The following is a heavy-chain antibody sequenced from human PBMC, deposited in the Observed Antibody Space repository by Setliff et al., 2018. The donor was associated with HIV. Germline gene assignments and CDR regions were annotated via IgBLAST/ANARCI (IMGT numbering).Heavy chain of an antibody. CDR2: ITDRGDKT. V-gene: IGHV3-23*01. D-gene: IGHD2-15*01. CDR1: GFTFSSYV. Sequence: GGSLRLSCAASGFTFSSYVMNWVRQAPGKGLEWVSGITDRGDKTYYADSVKGRFTISRDNSNNTLYLQMHGLSADDTAVYYCARDRPRRIVVATNLPNAFDVWGHGTLVTVSS. J-gene: IGHJ3*01. CDR3: ARDRPRRIVVATNLPNAFDV.